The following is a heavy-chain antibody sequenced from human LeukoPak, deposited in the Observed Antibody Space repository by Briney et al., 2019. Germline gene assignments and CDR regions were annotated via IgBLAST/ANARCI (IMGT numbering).Heavy chain of an antibody. V-gene: IGHV3-30*04. CDR3: ASLGYCTNGVCLDY. D-gene: IGHD2-8*01. CDR2: ISYDGSNK. Sequence: GGSLRLSCAASGFTFNTYVMHWVRQAPGKGLEWVAVISYDGSNKYYADSVEGRSSISRDNSKNTLYLQMNSLRIEDTAMYYCASLGYCTNGVCLDYWGQGTLVTVSS. J-gene: IGHJ4*02. CDR1: GFTFNTYV.